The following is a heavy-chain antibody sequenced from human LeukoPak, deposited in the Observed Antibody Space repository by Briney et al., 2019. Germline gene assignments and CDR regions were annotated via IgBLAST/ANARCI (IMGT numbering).Heavy chain of an antibody. J-gene: IGHJ3*02. CDR3: ASSPSQTGDDAFDI. D-gene: IGHD7-27*01. Sequence: SETLSLTCTVSGASISSYYWSWIRQPPGKGREWIGYIYYSGSTNYNPSLKSRITISVDTTKNQFSLKLSSVTAADTAVYYCASSPSQTGDDAFDIWGQGTMVTVSS. CDR1: GASISSYY. CDR2: IYYSGST. V-gene: IGHV4-59*01.